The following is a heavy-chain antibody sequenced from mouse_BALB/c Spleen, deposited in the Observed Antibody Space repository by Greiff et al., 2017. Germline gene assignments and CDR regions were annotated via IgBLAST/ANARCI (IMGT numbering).Heavy chain of an antibody. Sequence: QVQLKESGPGLVAPSQSLSITCTVSGFSLTSYGVHWVRQPPGKGLEWLGVIWAGGSTNYNSALMSRLSISKDNSKSQVFLKMNSLQTDDTAMYYCARSYYYGSSYVVYYAMDYWGQGTSVTVSS. V-gene: IGHV2-9*02. CDR3: ARSYYYGSSYVVYYAMDY. D-gene: IGHD1-1*01. CDR2: IWAGGST. J-gene: IGHJ4*01. CDR1: GFSLTSYG.